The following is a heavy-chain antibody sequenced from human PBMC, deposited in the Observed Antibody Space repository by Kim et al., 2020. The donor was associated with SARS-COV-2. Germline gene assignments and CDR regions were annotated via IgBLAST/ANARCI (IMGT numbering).Heavy chain of an antibody. Sequence: GGSLRLSCAASGFTFSSYGMHWVRQAPGKGLEWVAVISYDGSNKYYADSVKGRFTISRDNSKNTLYLQMNSLRAEDTAVYYCAKDQVGATCWFDPWGQGTLVTVSS. D-gene: IGHD1-26*01. CDR2: ISYDGSNK. J-gene: IGHJ5*02. CDR3: AKDQVGATCWFDP. CDR1: GFTFSSYG. V-gene: IGHV3-30*18.